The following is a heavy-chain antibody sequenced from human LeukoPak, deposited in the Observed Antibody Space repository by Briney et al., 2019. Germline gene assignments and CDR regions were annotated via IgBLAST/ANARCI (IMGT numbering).Heavy chain of an antibody. CDR1: GFTFSNFW. Sequence: HPGGSLRLSCAASGFTFSNFWMTWVCQAPGKGLEWVANVREDGNEKYYVDSVKSRFTISRDNAKNSLYLQMNSLRAEDTAVYYCAIGVYHLDHWGQGTLVTVSS. J-gene: IGHJ4*02. D-gene: IGHD3-3*01. CDR2: VREDGNEK. V-gene: IGHV3-7*01. CDR3: AIGVYHLDH.